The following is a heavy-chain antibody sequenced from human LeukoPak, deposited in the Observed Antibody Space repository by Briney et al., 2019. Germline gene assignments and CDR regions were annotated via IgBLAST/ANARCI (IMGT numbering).Heavy chain of an antibody. CDR1: GFTFSSYG. CDR2: IRYDGSNQ. Sequence: PGGSLRLSCAASGFTFSSYGMHWVRQAPGKGLEWVAFIRYDGSNQYYADSVKGRFTISRDSSKNTLYLQMNSLRGDDTAVYYCAKDMGYNNGWTRFDYWGQGTLVTVSS. D-gene: IGHD6-19*01. J-gene: IGHJ4*02. CDR3: AKDMGYNNGWTRFDY. V-gene: IGHV3-30*02.